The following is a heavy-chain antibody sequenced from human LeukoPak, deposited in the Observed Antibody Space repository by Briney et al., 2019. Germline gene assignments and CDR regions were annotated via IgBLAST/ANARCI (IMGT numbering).Heavy chain of an antibody. V-gene: IGHV3-30*03. J-gene: IGHJ4*02. D-gene: IGHD4-17*01. CDR3: ARHTVGDYLDY. CDR1: GFTFSSYG. Sequence: GRSLRLSCAASGFTFSSYGMHWVRQAPGKGLEWVAVISYDGSSKYYADSVKGRFTISRDNSKNTLYLQMNSLRAEDTAVYYCARHTVGDYLDYWGQGTLVTVSS. CDR2: ISYDGSSK.